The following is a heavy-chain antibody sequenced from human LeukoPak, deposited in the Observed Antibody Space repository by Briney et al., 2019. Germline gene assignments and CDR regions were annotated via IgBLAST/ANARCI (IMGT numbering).Heavy chain of an antibody. CDR3: ASSRDVVVVAAAFDI. D-gene: IGHD2-15*01. J-gene: IGHJ3*02. CDR2: IKQDGSEK. Sequence: GGSLRLSCAASGFTFSSYAMSWVRQAPGKGLEWVANIKQDGSEKYYVDSVKGRFTISRDNAKKSLYLQMNSLRDEDTAVYNCASSRDVVVVAAAFDIWGQGTMVTVSS. V-gene: IGHV3-7*01. CDR1: GFTFSSYA.